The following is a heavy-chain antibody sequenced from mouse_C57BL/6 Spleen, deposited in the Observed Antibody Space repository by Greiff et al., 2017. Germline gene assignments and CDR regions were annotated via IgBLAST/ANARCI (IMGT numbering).Heavy chain of an antibody. Sequence: QVQLQQSGAELVKPGASVKISCKASGYAFSSYWMNWVKQRPGKGLEWIGQIYPGDGDTNYNGKFKGKATLTADKSSSTAYMQRSSLTSEDSAVYFCARGWTLTWFAYWGQGTLVTVSA. CDR3: ARGWTLTWFAY. CDR2: IYPGDGDT. V-gene: IGHV1-80*01. D-gene: IGHD1-1*02. CDR1: GYAFSSYW. J-gene: IGHJ3*01.